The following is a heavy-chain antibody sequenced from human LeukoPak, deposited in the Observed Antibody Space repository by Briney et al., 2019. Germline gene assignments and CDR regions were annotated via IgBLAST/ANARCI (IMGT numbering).Heavy chain of an antibody. CDR2: IYYSGST. J-gene: IGHJ4*02. V-gene: IGHV4-31*03. Sequence: SQTLSLTCTVSGGSISSGGYYWSWIRQHPGKGLEWIGYIYYSGSTYYNPSLKSRVTISVDRSKNQFSLKLSSVTAADTAVYYCARGYCSGGSCYSDYWGQGTLVTVSS. CDR1: GGSISSGGYY. D-gene: IGHD2-15*01. CDR3: ARGYCSGGSCYSDY.